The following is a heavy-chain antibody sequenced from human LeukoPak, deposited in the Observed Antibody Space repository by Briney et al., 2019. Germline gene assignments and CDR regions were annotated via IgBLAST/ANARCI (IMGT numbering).Heavy chain of an antibody. D-gene: IGHD6-6*01. J-gene: IGHJ6*02. CDR2: ISSSGSTI. CDR1: GFTFSDYY. V-gene: IGHV3-11*01. CDR3: AAPRRIAARNYYYYGMDV. Sequence: GGSLRLSCAASGFTFSDYYMSWIRQAPGKGLEWVSHISSSGSTIYYADSVKGRFTISRDNAKNSLYLQMNSLRAEDTAVYYCAAPRRIAARNYYYYGMDVWGQGTTVTVSS.